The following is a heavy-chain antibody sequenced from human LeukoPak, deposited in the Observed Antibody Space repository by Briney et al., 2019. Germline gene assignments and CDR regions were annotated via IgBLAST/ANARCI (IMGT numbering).Heavy chain of an antibody. CDR3: ARDASSWYSVGYFQH. CDR1: GGSFSGYY. Sequence: SETLSLTCAVYGGSFSGYYWSWIRQPPGKWLEWIGEINHSGSTNYNPSLKSRVTISVDKSKNQFSLKLSSVTAADTAVYYCARDASSWYSVGYFQHWGQGTLVTVSS. V-gene: IGHV4-34*01. CDR2: INHSGST. J-gene: IGHJ1*01. D-gene: IGHD6-13*01.